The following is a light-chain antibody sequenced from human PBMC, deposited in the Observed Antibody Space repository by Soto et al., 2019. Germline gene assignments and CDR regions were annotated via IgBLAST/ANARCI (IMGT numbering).Light chain of an antibody. V-gene: IGLV2-14*03. CDR3: ASFTRSVTVV. CDR2: DVN. CDR1: SSDVGGYNY. Sequence: QSVLTQPASVSGSPGQSITISCAGTSSDVGGYNYVSWYQQHPGKVPRLIISDVNKRPSGVSDRFSGSKSGNTASLTISGLQADDEAEYYCASFTRSVTVVFGGGTKLTVL. J-gene: IGLJ2*01.